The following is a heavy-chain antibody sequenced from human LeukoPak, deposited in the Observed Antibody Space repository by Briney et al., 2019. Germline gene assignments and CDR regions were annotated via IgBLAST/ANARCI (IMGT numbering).Heavy chain of an antibody. Sequence: ASVKVSCKASGYTFTSYGISWVRQAPGQGLEWMGWISAYNGDTRYAQKFQGRLTVTTDTSTTTAYMELRSLNSDDTAIYYCARRPGYDRRLSSLDYWGQGTLVTVS. CDR2: ISAYNGDT. CDR1: GYTFTSYG. D-gene: IGHD5-12*01. J-gene: IGHJ4*02. CDR3: ARRPGYDRRLSSLDY. V-gene: IGHV1-18*01.